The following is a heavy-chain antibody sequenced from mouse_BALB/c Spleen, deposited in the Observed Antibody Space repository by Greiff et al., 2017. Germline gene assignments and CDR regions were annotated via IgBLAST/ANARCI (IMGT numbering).Heavy chain of an antibody. CDR3: VSYDGYYDAMDY. V-gene: IGHV3-2*02. D-gene: IGHD2-3*01. Sequence: EVQLVESGPGLVKPSQSLSLTCTVTGYSITSDYAWNWIRQFPGNKLEWMGYISYSGSTSYNPSLKSRISITRDTSKNQFFLQLNSVTTEDTATYYCVSYDGYYDAMDYWGQGTSVTVSS. J-gene: IGHJ4*01. CDR1: GYSITSDYA. CDR2: ISYSGST.